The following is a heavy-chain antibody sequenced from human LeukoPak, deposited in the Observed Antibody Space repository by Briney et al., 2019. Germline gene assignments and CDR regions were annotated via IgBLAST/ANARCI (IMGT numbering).Heavy chain of an antibody. CDR3: ASDLGGQWLVFDY. D-gene: IGHD6-19*01. CDR2: INAGNGNT. CDR1: GYTFTNYV. J-gene: IGHJ4*02. Sequence: ASVKVSCKAVGYTFTNYVLHWVRQAPGQRLEWMGWINAGNGNTKYSQKFQGRVTITRDTSASTACVELSSLRSEDTAIYYCASDLGGQWLVFDYWGQGTLVTVSS. V-gene: IGHV1-3*01.